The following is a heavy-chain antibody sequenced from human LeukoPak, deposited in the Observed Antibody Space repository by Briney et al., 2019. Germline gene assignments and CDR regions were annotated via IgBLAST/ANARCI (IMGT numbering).Heavy chain of an antibody. Sequence: GGSLRLSCAASGFTFSSYTMNWVRQAPGKGLEWVSSITSGGVNTYYATSVKGRFTISRDNAKNSLFLQLNSLRAEDTAVYYCASGNYFDYWGQGALVTVSS. CDR1: GFTFSSYT. V-gene: IGHV3-21*01. CDR3: ASGNYFDY. CDR2: ITSGGVNT. J-gene: IGHJ4*02.